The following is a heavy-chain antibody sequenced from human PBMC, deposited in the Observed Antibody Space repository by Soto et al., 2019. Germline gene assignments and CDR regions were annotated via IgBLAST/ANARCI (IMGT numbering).Heavy chain of an antibody. J-gene: IGHJ4*02. D-gene: IGHD5-18*01. CDR3: ARDRGTAMVIPLFAY. CDR2: IWYDGSNK. V-gene: IGHV3-33*01. Sequence: QVQLVESGGGVVQPGRSLRLSCAASGFTFSSYGMHWVRQAPGKGLEWVAVIWYDGSNKYYADSVKGRFTISRDNSKNTLYLQRNSLRAEDTAVYYCARDRGTAMVIPLFAYGGQGTLVTVSS. CDR1: GFTFSSYG.